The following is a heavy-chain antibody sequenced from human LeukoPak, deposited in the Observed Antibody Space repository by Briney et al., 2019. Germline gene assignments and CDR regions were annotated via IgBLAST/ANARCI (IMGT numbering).Heavy chain of an antibody. CDR3: AKDPNYYDSSGYYWGRDWYFDL. CDR2: ISGSGGST. V-gene: IGHV3-23*01. CDR1: GFTFSSYA. D-gene: IGHD3-22*01. Sequence: GGSLRLSCAASGFTFSSYAMSWVRQAPGKGLEWVSAISGSGGSTYYADSVKGRFTISRDNSKNTLYLQMNRLRAEDTAVYYCAKDPNYYDSSGYYWGRDWYFDLWGRGTLVTVSS. J-gene: IGHJ2*01.